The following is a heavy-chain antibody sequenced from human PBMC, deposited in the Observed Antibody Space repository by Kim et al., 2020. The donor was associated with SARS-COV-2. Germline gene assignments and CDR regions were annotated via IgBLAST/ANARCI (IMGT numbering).Heavy chain of an antibody. D-gene: IGHD2-15*01. CDR1: GFTFSSYG. CDR3: ARDRRRLGYCSGGSCYVQPNQNESPYFWRYSWFDP. CDR2: ISYDGSNK. V-gene: IGHV3-33*05. Sequence: GGSLRLSCAASGFTFSSYGMHWVRQAPGKGLEWVAVISYDGSNKYYADSVKGRFTISRDNSKNTLYLQMNSLRAEDTAVYYCARDRRRLGYCSGGSCYVQPNQNESPYFWRYSWFDPWGQGTLVTVSS. J-gene: IGHJ5*02.